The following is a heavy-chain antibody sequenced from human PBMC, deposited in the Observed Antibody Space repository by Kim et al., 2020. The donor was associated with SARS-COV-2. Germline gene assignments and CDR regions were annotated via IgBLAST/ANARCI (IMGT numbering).Heavy chain of an antibody. CDR2: IYYSGST. CDR3: ARVSYYDILGVSPSGSAFDI. CDR1: GGSISSYY. V-gene: IGHV4-59*01. Sequence: SETLSLTCTVSGGSISSYYWSWIRQPPGKGLEWIGYIYYSGSTNYNPSLKSRVTISVDTSKNQFSLKLSSVTAADTAVYYCARVSYYDILGVSPSGSAFDIWGQGTMVTVSS. D-gene: IGHD3-9*01. J-gene: IGHJ3*02.